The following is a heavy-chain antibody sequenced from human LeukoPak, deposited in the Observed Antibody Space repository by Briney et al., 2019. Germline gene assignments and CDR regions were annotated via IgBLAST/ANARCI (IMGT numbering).Heavy chain of an antibody. V-gene: IGHV5-51*01. CDR2: IYPDDSQT. Sequence: GESLKISCKGSGHSFSDYWIGWVRQMSGKGLEWMGIIYPDDSQTRYSPSFQGHVIISADKSISTAYLQWSSLKASDTAMYYCARQPRTYYYGSGSILGAFDIWGQGTMVTVSS. CDR3: ARQPRTYYYGSGSILGAFDI. D-gene: IGHD3-10*01. J-gene: IGHJ3*02. CDR1: GHSFSDYW.